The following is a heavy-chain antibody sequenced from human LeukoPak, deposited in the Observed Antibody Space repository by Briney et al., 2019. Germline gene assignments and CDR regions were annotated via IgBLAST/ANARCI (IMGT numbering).Heavy chain of an antibody. D-gene: IGHD6-6*01. CDR2: IDPSDAYT. J-gene: IGHJ4*02. Sequence: GAPLHTSCKCSGYSITSYWISGVRQLPAEHLEWLGRIDPSDAYTNYSPSFQGHVTISADKSISLAYLQWSSLKAPDTAMYFCTESPIDYSSSGDYWGQGTLVTVSS. CDR3: TESPIDYSSSGDY. CDR1: GYSITSYW. V-gene: IGHV5-10-1*01.